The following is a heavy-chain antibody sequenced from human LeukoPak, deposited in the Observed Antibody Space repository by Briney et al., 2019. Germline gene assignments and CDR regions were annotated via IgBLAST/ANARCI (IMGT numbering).Heavy chain of an antibody. V-gene: IGHV1-18*01. J-gene: IGHJ4*02. CDR3: ASHSSGWYWVDY. CDR2: ISAYNGNT. D-gene: IGHD6-19*01. Sequence: ASVKVSCKASGYTFTSYGFSWVRQAPGQGLEWMGWISAYNGNTNYAQKFQGRVTMTRDTSISTAYMVLSRLRSDDTAVYYCASHSSGWYWVDYWGQGTLVTISS. CDR1: GYTFTSYG.